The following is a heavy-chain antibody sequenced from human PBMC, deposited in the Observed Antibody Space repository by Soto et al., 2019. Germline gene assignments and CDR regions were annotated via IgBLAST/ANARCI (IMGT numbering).Heavy chain of an antibody. J-gene: IGHJ4*02. Sequence: GGSLRLSCAASGFTFTRYSINWVRQAPGKGLEWVSSISSTTNYIYYADSMKGRFTVSRDNAKNSVYLEMNSLSAEDTAVYYCARESEDLTSNFDYWGQGTLVTV. CDR2: ISSTTNYI. CDR1: GFTFTRYS. V-gene: IGHV3-21*01. CDR3: ARESEDLTSNFDY.